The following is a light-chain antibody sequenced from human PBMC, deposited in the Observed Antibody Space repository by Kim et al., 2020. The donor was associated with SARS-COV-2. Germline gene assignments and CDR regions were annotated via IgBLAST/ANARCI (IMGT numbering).Light chain of an antibody. CDR1: SKDVGGYDY. J-gene: IGLJ1*01. V-gene: IGLV2-14*03. CDR3: MSYAGSSTYL. Sequence: QSALTQPAAVSGSPGQSITVSCTGTSKDVGGYDYVSWYQQHPDKAPKLMIFDVSSRPAGISSRFSGSKSGNTASLTISGLQAEDEADYCCMSYAGSSTYLFGTGTKVTVL. CDR2: DVS.